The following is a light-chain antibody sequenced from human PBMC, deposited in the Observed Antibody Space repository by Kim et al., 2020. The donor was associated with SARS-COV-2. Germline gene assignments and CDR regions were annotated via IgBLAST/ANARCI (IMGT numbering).Light chain of an antibody. Sequence: PGKTARITCGGNNIGSKSVNWYQQKPGQAPVLVIYYDSDRPSGIPERFSGSNSGNTATLTISRVEAGDEADYYCQVWDSSSDHRGVFGGGTQLTVL. V-gene: IGLV3-21*04. CDR2: YDS. J-gene: IGLJ3*02. CDR3: QVWDSSSDHRGV. CDR1: NIGSKS.